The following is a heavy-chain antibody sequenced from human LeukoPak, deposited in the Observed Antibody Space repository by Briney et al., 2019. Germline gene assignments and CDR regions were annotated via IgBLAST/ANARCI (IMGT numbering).Heavy chain of an antibody. V-gene: IGHV3-23*01. CDR2: IGGSGDNI. CDR1: GFTFSSYA. CDR3: ANYMQRSPFDY. D-gene: IGHD6-25*01. J-gene: IGHJ4*02. Sequence: GGSLRLSCAASGFTFSSYAMKWVRQAPGKGLQWVSVIGGSGDNIHYADSVKGRFTISRDNPKNTLYLQMNSLRAEDTAVYYCANYMQRSPFDYWGQGTLVTVSS.